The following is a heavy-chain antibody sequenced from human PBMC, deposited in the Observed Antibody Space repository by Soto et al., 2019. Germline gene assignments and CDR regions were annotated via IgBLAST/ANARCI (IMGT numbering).Heavy chain of an antibody. V-gene: IGHV4-31*03. J-gene: IGHJ4*02. CDR2: IYYAGST. CDR3: ARIEMASIK. Sequence: SETLSLTCSVSGASIRSGGYYWSWLRQSPGKGLEWIGHIYYAGSTFYSPSLKSRLTISLDTSKNQFSLDLRSVTAADTAMYYCARIEMASIKWGRGTLVTVSS. CDR1: GASIRSGGYY.